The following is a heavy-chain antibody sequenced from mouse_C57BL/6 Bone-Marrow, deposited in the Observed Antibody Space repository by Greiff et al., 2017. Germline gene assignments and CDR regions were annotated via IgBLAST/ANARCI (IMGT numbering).Heavy chain of an antibody. CDR3: SKADYAVTGMDY. Sequence: QVQLQQSGAELVRPGASVKLSCKTSGYIFTSYWIHWVKQRSGQGLEWIARIYPGTGSNYYNEKFKGKATLTADKSSSTAYMQLNSLNTKVSAVDFCSKADYAVTGMDYWGQGTSVTVSS. J-gene: IGHJ4*01. CDR2: IYPGTGSN. V-gene: IGHV1S132*01. D-gene: IGHD2-4*01. CDR1: GYIFTSYW.